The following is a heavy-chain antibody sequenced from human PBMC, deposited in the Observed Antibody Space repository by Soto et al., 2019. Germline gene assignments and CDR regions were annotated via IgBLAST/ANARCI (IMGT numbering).Heavy chain of an antibody. CDR1: GFTFSSYS. Sequence: EVQLVESGGGLVQPGGSLRLSCAASGFTFSSYSMNWVRQAPGKGLEWVSYISSSSSTIYYADSVKGRFTISRDNAKNSLYLQMNSLRDEDTAVYYCARDHIPYYYDSSGSPGYWGQGTLVTVSS. J-gene: IGHJ4*02. D-gene: IGHD3-22*01. V-gene: IGHV3-48*02. CDR3: ARDHIPYYYDSSGSPGY. CDR2: ISSSSSTI.